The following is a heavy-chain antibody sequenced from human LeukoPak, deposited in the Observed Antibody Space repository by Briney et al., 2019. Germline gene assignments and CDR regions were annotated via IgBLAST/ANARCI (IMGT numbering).Heavy chain of an antibody. V-gene: IGHV3-23*01. CDR1: GFTFSSYG. J-gene: IGHJ4*02. CDR2: ISGSGGIT. D-gene: IGHD2-21*01. Sequence: PGGSLRLSCAASGFTFSSYGMSWVRQAPGKGLEWVSAISGSGGITYYADSVKGRFTISRDNSKNTLYLQMNSLRAEDTAVYYCAKLSILTLRSAFGDYWGQGTLVTVSS. CDR3: AKLSILTLRSAFGDY.